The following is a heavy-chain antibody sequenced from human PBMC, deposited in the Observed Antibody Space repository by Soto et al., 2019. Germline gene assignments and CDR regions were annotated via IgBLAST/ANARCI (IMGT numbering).Heavy chain of an antibody. CDR2: INAGNGNT. J-gene: IGHJ4*02. CDR1: GYTFTSYA. CDR3: ARDEGEGLVVVPAAIHY. V-gene: IGHV1-3*01. D-gene: IGHD2-2*02. Sequence: ASVKVSCKASGYTFTSYAMHWVRQAPGQRLEWMGWINAGNGNTKYSQKFQGRVTITRDTSASTAYMELSSLRSEDTAVYYCARDEGEGLVVVPAAIHYWGQGTLVTVSS.